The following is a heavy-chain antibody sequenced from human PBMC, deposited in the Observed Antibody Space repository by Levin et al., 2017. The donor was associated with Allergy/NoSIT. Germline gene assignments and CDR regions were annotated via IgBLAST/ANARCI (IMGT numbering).Heavy chain of an antibody. CDR3: ARGGRAALEANSFDY. Sequence: SQTLSLTCTVSGGSVSSNTYYWSWLRQPPGKALEWIACISYTVTTHYNPSLKSRVTISLDTSKNQLSLSLTSVTAADTAVYYCARGGRAALEANSFDYWGRGTLVTVSS. CDR2: ISYTVTT. D-gene: IGHD4/OR15-4a*01. J-gene: IGHJ4*02. CDR1: GGSVSSNTYY. V-gene: IGHV4-61*01.